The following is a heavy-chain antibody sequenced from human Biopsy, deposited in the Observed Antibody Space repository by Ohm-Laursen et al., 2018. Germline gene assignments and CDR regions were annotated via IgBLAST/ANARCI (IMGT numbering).Heavy chain of an antibody. V-gene: IGHV3-11*01. CDR2: ISGSGTTI. CDR1: GFTFSDYY. D-gene: IGHD3-10*01. Sequence: GSLRLSCSAPGFTFSDYYMSWIRQAPGKGLEWLLYISGSGTTIFYADSVKGRFTVSRDNAKNSLYLQMNSLTVEDTAVYYCARDGAGSYHDYWGQGILVTVSS. CDR3: ARDGAGSYHDY. J-gene: IGHJ4*02.